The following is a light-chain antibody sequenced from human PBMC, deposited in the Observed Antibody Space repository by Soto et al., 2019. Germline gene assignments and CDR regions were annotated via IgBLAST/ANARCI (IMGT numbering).Light chain of an antibody. CDR2: DAA. J-gene: IGKJ3*01. Sequence: PYALSAGVGAIVTITCRASQNINTYLNWYQQKPGKAPKLLIFDAASLQSGVPSRFSGSGSRTDFALTITSLQPEDFATYYCQQTSSAPFTFGPGTKVDIK. CDR1: QNINTY. V-gene: IGKV1-39*01. CDR3: QQTSSAPFT.